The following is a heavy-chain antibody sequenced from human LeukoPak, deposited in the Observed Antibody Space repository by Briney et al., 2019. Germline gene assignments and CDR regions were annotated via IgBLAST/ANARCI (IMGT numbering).Heavy chain of an antibody. Sequence: SVKVSCKASGGTFSSYAISWVRQAPGQGLEWMGRIIPIFGTANYAQKFQGRVTITTDDSTSTAYMELSSLRSEDTAVYYCARGEPTYSSSWYVYWGQGTLVTVSS. D-gene: IGHD6-13*01. CDR3: ARGEPTYSSSWYVY. V-gene: IGHV1-69*05. J-gene: IGHJ4*02. CDR2: IIPIFGTA. CDR1: GGTFSSYA.